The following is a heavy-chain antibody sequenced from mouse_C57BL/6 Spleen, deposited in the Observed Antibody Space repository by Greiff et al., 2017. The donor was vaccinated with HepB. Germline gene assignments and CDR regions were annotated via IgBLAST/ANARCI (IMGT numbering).Heavy chain of an antibody. Sequence: VQLQQSGPELVKPGASVKISCKASGYAFSSSWMNWVKQRPGKGLEWIGRIYPGDGDTNYNGKFKGKATLTADKSSSTAYMQLSSLTSEDSAVYFCARWAMVTTGDYWGQGTTLTVSS. V-gene: IGHV1-82*01. CDR2: IYPGDGDT. J-gene: IGHJ2*01. CDR1: GYAFSSSW. CDR3: ARWAMVTTGDY. D-gene: IGHD2-2*01.